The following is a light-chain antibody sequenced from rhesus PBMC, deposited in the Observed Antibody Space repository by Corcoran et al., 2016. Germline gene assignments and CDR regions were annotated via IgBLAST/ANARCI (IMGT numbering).Light chain of an antibody. V-gene: IGKV2-72*01. Sequence: DIVMTQTPLSLPITPGEPASISCRSSQSLLHSDGNTYLHWYLQKPGQSPQLLIYGGSNRASGVPDRFSGRGSGTDFALKSSKVEEEEVGVYYCVQAIAFPYSFGQGTKVEIK. CDR2: GGS. CDR3: VQAIAFPYS. CDR1: QSLLHSDGNTY. J-gene: IGKJ2*01.